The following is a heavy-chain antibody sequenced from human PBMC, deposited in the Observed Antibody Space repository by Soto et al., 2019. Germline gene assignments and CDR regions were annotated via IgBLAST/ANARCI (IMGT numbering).Heavy chain of an antibody. CDR1: GFTLNNYG. Sequence: EVQLLESGGGLVQPGGSLRLSCAASGFTLNNYGMSWVRQAPGKGLEWVSAISPNGQGIYYADSVKGRFIISKDNSKNTVFLHMDSLTADDTAVYYCAEGRGYPRDYFHYWGQGTLVTVSS. J-gene: IGHJ4*02. V-gene: IGHV3-23*01. CDR2: ISPNGQGI. D-gene: IGHD6-13*01. CDR3: AEGRGYPRDYFHY.